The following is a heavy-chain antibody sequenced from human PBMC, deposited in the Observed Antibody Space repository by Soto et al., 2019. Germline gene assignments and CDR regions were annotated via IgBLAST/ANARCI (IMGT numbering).Heavy chain of an antibody. D-gene: IGHD5-18*01. J-gene: IGHJ2*01. CDR1: GGSISSGGYY. V-gene: IGHV4-31*03. CDR3: ARDPTLDTAMARHSSREWYLDL. Sequence: QVQLQESGPGLVKPSQTLSLTCTVSGGSISSGGYYWSWIRQHPGKGLEWIGYIYYSGSTYYNPSLMSRVTISVDTSKNQFSLKLSSVTAADTAVYYCARDPTLDTAMARHSSREWYLDLWGRGTLVPVSS. CDR2: IYYSGST.